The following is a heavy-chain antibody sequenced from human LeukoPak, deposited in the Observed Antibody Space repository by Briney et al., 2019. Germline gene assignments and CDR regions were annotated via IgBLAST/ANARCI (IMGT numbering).Heavy chain of an antibody. V-gene: IGHV1-69*05. CDR1: GGTFSSYA. CDR2: IIPIFGTA. D-gene: IGHD3-22*01. CDR3: ATSNHYDSSGYYPY. Sequence: SVKVSCKASGGTFSSYAISWVRQAPGQGLEWMGRIIPIFGTANYAQKFQGRVTITTDESTSTAYMELSSLRSEDTAVYYCATSNHYDSSGYYPYWGQGTLVTISS. J-gene: IGHJ4*02.